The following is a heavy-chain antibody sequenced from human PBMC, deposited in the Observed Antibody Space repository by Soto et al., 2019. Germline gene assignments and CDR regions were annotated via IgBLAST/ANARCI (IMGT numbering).Heavy chain of an antibody. Sequence: SWWSLRLSCAASVFTCSSYAIHWVRQAPGKGLEWVAVISYDGTNKYYADSVKGRFTISRDNSKNTLYLQMNSLRAEDTAVFYCARDRVFDYWGQGTLVTVSS. CDR1: VFTCSSYA. V-gene: IGHV3-30-3*01. CDR3: ARDRVFDY. CDR2: ISYDGTNK. J-gene: IGHJ4*02.